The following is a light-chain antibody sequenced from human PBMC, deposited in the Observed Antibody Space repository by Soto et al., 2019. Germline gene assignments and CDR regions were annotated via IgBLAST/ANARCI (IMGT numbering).Light chain of an antibody. J-gene: IGKJ5*01. Sequence: EIVLTQSPGTLSLSPGERATLSCRASQSVINNYLAWYQQKPGQAPRLLIYGASSRATGIPDRFSGTGSETDFTLTISRLEPEDFAVYYCQQYDNSPITFGQGTRLEIK. V-gene: IGKV3-20*01. CDR2: GAS. CDR1: QSVINNY. CDR3: QQYDNSPIT.